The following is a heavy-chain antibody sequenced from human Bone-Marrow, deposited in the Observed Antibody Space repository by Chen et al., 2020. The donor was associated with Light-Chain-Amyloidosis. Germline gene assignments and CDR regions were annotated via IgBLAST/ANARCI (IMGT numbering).Heavy chain of an antibody. Sequence: QVQLVQSGAEVRKPGSSVKVSCKASGGTFINYALNWVRQAPGQGLEWMGGIIPTFDTATYGQQFQGRVTIIADESTSTAYMELMSLRSDDTAVYYCARARLQYSSGWPFDYWGQGTLVTVSS. J-gene: IGHJ4*02. D-gene: IGHD6-19*01. CDR1: GGTFINYA. V-gene: IGHV1-69*01. CDR3: ARARLQYSSGWPFDY. CDR2: IIPTFDTA.